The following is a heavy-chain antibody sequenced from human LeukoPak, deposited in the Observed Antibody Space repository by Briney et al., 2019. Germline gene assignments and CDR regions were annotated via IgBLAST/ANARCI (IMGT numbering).Heavy chain of an antibody. CDR2: IYYSGST. D-gene: IGHD6-19*01. V-gene: IGHV4-59*01. J-gene: IGHJ4*02. CDR1: GGSFSGYY. CDR3: ARGSSDWYYDY. Sequence: SETLSLTCAVYGGSFSGYYWTWIRQPPGEGLEWIGFIYYSGSTNYNPSLKSRVSISVDTSKNQFSLKVRSVTAADTAVYYCARGSSDWYYDYWGQGTLVTVSS.